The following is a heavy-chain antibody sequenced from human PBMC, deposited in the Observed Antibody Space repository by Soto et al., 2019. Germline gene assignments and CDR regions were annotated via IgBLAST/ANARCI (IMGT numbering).Heavy chain of an antibody. J-gene: IGHJ6*02. Sequence: EVQLVQSGAEVKKPGESLRISCKGSGYSFTSYWVTWVRQMPGKGLEWMGRIDPSDSYTNYNPPFQGHVTISVDKSISTAYLQWSSLKASDTAMYYCARLYGGNSGMDVWGRGTTVTVSS. CDR3: ARLYGGNSGMDV. V-gene: IGHV5-10-1*01. CDR1: GYSFTSYW. CDR2: IDPSDSYT. D-gene: IGHD4-17*01.